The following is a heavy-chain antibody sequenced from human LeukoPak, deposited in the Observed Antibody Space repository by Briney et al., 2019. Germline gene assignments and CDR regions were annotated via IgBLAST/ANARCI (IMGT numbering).Heavy chain of an antibody. CDR3: ARVLNNWNDRPFDY. Sequence: PSETLSLTCTVSGGSISSYYWSWIRQPPGKGLEWIGYIYYSGSTNYNPSLKSRVTISVDTSKNQFSLKLSSVTAADTAVYYCARVLNNWNDRPFDYWGQGTLVTVSP. V-gene: IGHV4-59*01. CDR1: GGSISSYY. J-gene: IGHJ4*02. D-gene: IGHD1-1*01. CDR2: IYYSGST.